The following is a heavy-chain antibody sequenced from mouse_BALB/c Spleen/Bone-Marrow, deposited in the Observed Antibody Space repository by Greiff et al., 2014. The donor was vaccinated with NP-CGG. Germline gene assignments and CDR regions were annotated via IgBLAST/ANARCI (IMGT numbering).Heavy chain of an antibody. J-gene: IGHJ4*01. V-gene: IGHV5-9-2*01. CDR2: ISGGGSYT. D-gene: IGHD2-1*01. CDR3: ARQNGNYGYYYAMDY. Sequence: EVKLMESGGGLVKPGGSLKLSCAASGLTFSSYGMSWVRQTPEKRLEWVATISGGGSYTYYPDSVKGRFTISRDNAKNNLYLQMSSLRSEDTALYYCARQNGNYGYYYAMDYWGQGTSVTVSS. CDR1: GLTFSSYG.